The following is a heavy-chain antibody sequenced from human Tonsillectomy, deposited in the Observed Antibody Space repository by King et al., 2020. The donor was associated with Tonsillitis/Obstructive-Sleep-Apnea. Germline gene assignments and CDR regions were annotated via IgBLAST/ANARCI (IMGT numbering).Heavy chain of an antibody. V-gene: IGHV3-64*01. J-gene: IGHJ1*01. CDR3: ARSYYGDLLPGGNIFQQ. CDR2: ISSNGGRT. CDR1: GFTFSSYP. D-gene: IGHD1-26*01. Sequence: VQLVESGGGLVQPGGSLRLSCAASGFTFSSYPMHWVRQAPGKGLEYVSAISSNGGRTYYANSVKGRFTISRDNSKNTLYLQMGSLRAEDMAVYYCARSYYGDLLPGGNIFQQWGQGTMVTVSS.